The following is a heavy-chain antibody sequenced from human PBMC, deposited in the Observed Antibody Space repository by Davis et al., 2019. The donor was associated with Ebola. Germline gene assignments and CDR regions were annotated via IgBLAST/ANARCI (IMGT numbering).Heavy chain of an antibody. CDR1: GFTFSSYW. CDR2: INSDGSST. V-gene: IGHV3-74*01. J-gene: IGHJ6*02. CDR3: ARTGGNSTARHYYYYAMDV. D-gene: IGHD4-23*01. Sequence: GESLKISCAASGFTFSSYWMNWVRQAPGKGLVWVSRINSDGSSTSYADSVKGRFTISRDNAKNTLYLQMNSLRAEDTAVYYCARTGGNSTARHYYYYAMDVWGQGTTVTVSS.